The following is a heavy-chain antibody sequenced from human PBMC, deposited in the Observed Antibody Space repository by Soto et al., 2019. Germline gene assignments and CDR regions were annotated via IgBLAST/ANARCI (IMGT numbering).Heavy chain of an antibody. V-gene: IGHV3-53*01. D-gene: IGHD5-18*01. CDR1: GFTVSSNY. CDR3: ARSGYSSGPFDY. CDR2: IYSGGST. Sequence: EVQLVESGGGLIQPGGSLRLSCAASGFTVSSNYMSWVRQAPGKGLEWVSVIYSGGSTYYADAVKGRFTIYRDNSKNTLYLKMHSLRAEDTAVYYCARSGYSSGPFDYWGQGTLVTVSS. J-gene: IGHJ4*02.